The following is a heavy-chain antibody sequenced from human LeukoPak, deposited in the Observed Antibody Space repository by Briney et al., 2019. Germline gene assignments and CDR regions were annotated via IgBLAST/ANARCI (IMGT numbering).Heavy chain of an antibody. J-gene: IGHJ4*02. D-gene: IGHD1-26*01. V-gene: IGHV4-34*01. CDR1: GGSFSGYY. Sequence: KPSETLSLTCAVYGGSFSGYYWSWIRQPPGKGLEWIGEINHSGSTNYNPSLKSRVTISVDTSKNQFSLKLSSVTAADTAVYYCARRAKGATGSPYGYWGQGTLVTVSS. CDR2: INHSGST. CDR3: ARRAKGATGSPYGY.